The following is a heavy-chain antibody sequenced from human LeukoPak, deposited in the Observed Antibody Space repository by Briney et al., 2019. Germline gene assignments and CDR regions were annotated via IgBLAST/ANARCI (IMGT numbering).Heavy chain of an antibody. CDR1: GYNFTSYY. CDR2: INPSGGST. V-gene: IGHV1-46*01. D-gene: IGHD1-26*01. CDR3: AREYSGSYYYYYGMDV. Sequence: ASVKVSCKASGYNFTSYYMHWVRQAPGQGLEWMGIINPSGGSTSYAQKFQGRVTMTRDTSTSTVYMELSSLRSEDTAVYYCAREYSGSYYYYYGMDVWGQGTTVTVSS. J-gene: IGHJ6*02.